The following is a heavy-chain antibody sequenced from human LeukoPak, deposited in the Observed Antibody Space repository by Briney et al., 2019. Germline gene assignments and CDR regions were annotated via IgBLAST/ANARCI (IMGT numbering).Heavy chain of an antibody. CDR3: AKRGCDTTTCSYYFDY. J-gene: IGHJ4*02. V-gene: IGHV3-23*01. D-gene: IGHD2-2*01. Sequence: GGSLRLPCAASGFTFSSYSMNWVRQVPGKGLEWVSVIGSGGSGGTSYADSVRGRFTMSRDDSKNTLFLQMNSLRAEDTAVYYCAKRGCDTTTCSYYFDYWGRGTLVTVSS. CDR2: IGSGGSGGT. CDR1: GFTFSSYS.